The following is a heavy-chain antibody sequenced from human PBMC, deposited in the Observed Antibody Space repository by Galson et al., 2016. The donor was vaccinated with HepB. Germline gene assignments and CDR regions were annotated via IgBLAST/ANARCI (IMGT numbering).Heavy chain of an antibody. CDR1: GYSFTSYW. CDR2: IYPDDSDT. Sequence: QSGAEVKKPGESLKISCKGSGYSFTSYWIGWVRQMPGKGLEWMGIIYPDDSDTQYSPSFQGQVTISADKSIGTAYLQWSSLKPSDTAMYYCARPQPTVVSPADTLEVWGQGTLVTVSS. D-gene: IGHD4-23*01. V-gene: IGHV5-51*01. CDR3: ARPQPTVVSPADTLEV. J-gene: IGHJ3*01.